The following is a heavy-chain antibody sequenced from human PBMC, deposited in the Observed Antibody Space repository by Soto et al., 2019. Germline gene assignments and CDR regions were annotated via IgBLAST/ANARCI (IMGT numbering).Heavy chain of an antibody. CDR3: AREADFASSGYVLDY. Sequence: EVQLVESGGGLVKPGGSLRLSCAASGFTFNRYSMNWVRQAPGKGLEWVSSVTSSRSSMLYADSVKGRFTIARDNAKDSLFLQMNSLRADDTAVYYCAREADFASSGYVLDYWGQGTLVTVSS. CDR2: VTSSRSSM. V-gene: IGHV3-21*02. J-gene: IGHJ4*02. CDR1: GFTFNRYS. D-gene: IGHD3-22*01.